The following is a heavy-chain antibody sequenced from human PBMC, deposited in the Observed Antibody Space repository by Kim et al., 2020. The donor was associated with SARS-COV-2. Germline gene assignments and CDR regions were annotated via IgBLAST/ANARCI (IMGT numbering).Heavy chain of an antibody. CDR2: IYYSGST. V-gene: IGHV4-59*01. CDR3: ARAAWRGCSSTSCYGQYYYYMDV. Sequence: SETLSLTCTVSGGSISSYYWSWIRQPPGKGLEWIGYIYYSGSTNYNPSLKSRVTISVDTSKNQFSLKLSSVTAADTAVYYCARAAWRGCSSTSCYGQYYYYMDVWGKGTTVTVSS. D-gene: IGHD2-2*01. CDR1: GGSISSYY. J-gene: IGHJ6*03.